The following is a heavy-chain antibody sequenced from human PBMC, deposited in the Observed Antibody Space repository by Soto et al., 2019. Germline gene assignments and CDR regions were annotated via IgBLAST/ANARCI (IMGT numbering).Heavy chain of an antibody. CDR1: GGSFSSNA. Sequence: QVQLVQSGAEVKKPSSSVKVSCKASGGSFSSNAISWVRQAPGQGLEWMGVIIPILGTTTYAQKFQGRVTXTXDESTTTAYMALSSLRSDDTAVYFCARDRVMRGNSYSYGMDVWGQGTTVTVSS. CDR3: ARDRVMRGNSYSYGMDV. CDR2: IIPILGTT. J-gene: IGHJ6*02. V-gene: IGHV1-69*05. D-gene: IGHD2-8*01.